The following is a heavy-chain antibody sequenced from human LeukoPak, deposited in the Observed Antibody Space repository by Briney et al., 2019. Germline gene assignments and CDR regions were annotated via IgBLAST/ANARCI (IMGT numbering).Heavy chain of an antibody. J-gene: IGHJ4*02. V-gene: IGHV3-21*01. CDR2: ISSSSSYI. CDR1: GFTFSSYS. D-gene: IGHD5-24*01. CDR3: ARGRDGYNDYFDY. Sequence: GGSLRLSCAASGFTFSSYSMNWVRQAPGKGLEWVSSISSSSSYIYYADSVKGRFTISRDNAKNSLYLQMNSPRAEDTAVYYCARGRDGYNDYFDYWGQGTLVTVSS.